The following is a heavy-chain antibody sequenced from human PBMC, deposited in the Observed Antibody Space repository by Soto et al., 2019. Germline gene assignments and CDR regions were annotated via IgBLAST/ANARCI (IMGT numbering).Heavy chain of an antibody. CDR3: ARDRVPDDFWSGYYHYYYYYGMDV. J-gene: IGHJ6*02. CDR2: IYHSGST. CDR1: GGSISSSNW. Sequence: PSETLSLTCAVSGGSISSSNWWSWVRQPPGKGLEWIGEIYHSGSTNYNPSLKSRVTISVDKSKNQFSLKLSSVTAADTAVYYCARDRVPDDFWSGYYHYYYYYGMDVWGQGTTVT. V-gene: IGHV4-4*02. D-gene: IGHD3-3*01.